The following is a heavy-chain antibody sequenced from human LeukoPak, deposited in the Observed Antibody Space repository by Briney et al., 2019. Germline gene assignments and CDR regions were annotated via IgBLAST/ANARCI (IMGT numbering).Heavy chain of an antibody. Sequence: GGSLRLSCAATGFTFSFYAMSWVRQAPGKGLEWVSAISGSADSTYYADSVKGRFTISRDNSRNTLYLQMNSLRAEDTAVYYCAKSFYYESSGYPRGPDYWGQGTLVTVSS. CDR3: AKSFYYESSGYPRGPDY. J-gene: IGHJ4*02. CDR2: ISGSADST. CDR1: GFTFSFYA. V-gene: IGHV3-23*01. D-gene: IGHD3-22*01.